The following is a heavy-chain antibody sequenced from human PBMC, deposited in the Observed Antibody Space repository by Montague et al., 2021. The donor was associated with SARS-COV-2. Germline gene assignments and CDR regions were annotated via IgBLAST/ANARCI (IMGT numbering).Heavy chain of an antibody. V-gene: IGHV3-23*03. CDR1: GFTFSSYS. Sequence: SLRLSCAASGFTFSSYSMSWVRQAPRKGLEWVSVIYSGGSSTLYANSVQGRFSISRDNSKNTVDLQMNSLRGEDTAVYYCAKGKAVPGTRCYYFDSWGQGTLVTVSS. D-gene: IGHD6-19*01. CDR2: IYSGGSST. CDR3: AKGKAVPGTRCYYFDS. J-gene: IGHJ4*02.